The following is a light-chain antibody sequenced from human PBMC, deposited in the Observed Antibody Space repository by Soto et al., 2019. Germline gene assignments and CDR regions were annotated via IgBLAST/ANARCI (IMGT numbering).Light chain of an antibody. J-gene: IGKJ2*01. V-gene: IGKV1-9*01. CDR2: AAS. CDR1: QGISSY. Sequence: DIQLTQSPSFLSASVGDRVTITCRASQGISSYLAWYQQKPGKAPKLLIYAASTLQSGVPSRFSGSGSGTEFTLTISSLQPDDFATYFCQQYNSYNTFGQGTKLEIE. CDR3: QQYNSYNT.